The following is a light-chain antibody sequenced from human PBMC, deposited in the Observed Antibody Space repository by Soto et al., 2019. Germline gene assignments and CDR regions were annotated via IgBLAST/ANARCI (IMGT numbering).Light chain of an antibody. Sequence: QPASVSGSPGQSITISCTGTSSDVGTYNYVSWYQQHPGKAPKLMIYEVSNRPSGVSNRLSGSKSGNTASLTISGLQAEDEADYYCSSYTISSTLVFGGGTKLTVL. J-gene: IGLJ3*02. CDR2: EVS. CDR3: SSYTISSTLV. CDR1: SSDVGTYNY. V-gene: IGLV2-14*01.